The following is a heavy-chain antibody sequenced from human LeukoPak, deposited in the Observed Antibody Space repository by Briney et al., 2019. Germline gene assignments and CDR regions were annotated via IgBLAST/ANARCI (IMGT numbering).Heavy chain of an antibody. CDR3: AFGGGDYYYYYYGMDV. CDR2: FDPEDGET. Sequence: GSAVKVSCKVSGYTLTELSMHRVRQAPGTGLEWVGGFDPEDGETIYAQKFQGRVTMTEDTSTDTAYMELSSLRSEDTAVYYCAFGGGDYYYYYYGMDVWGQGTTVTVSS. V-gene: IGHV1-24*01. J-gene: IGHJ6*02. CDR1: GYTLTELS. D-gene: IGHD2-21*02.